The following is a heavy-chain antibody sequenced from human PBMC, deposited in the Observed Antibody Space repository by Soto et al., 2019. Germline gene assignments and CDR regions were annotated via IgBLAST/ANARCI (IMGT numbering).Heavy chain of an antibody. J-gene: IGHJ4*02. CDR3: AKDRGYCSSTSCYVTFVGVY. D-gene: IGHD2-2*01. CDR1: GFTFSSYA. Sequence: EVQLLESGGGLVQPGGSLRLSCAASGFTFSSYAMSWVRQAPGKGLEWVSAISGSGGSTYYADSVKGRFTISRDNSKNTLYLQMNSLRAEDTAVYYCAKDRGYCSSTSCYVTFVGVYWGQGTLVTVSS. CDR2: ISGSGGST. V-gene: IGHV3-23*01.